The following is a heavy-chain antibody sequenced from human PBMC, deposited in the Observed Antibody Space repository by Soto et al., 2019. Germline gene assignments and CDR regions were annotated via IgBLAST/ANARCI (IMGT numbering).Heavy chain of an antibody. CDR3: ARDRTGTTAYYYYGMDV. J-gene: IGHJ6*02. Sequence: PGGSLRLSCAASGFTFSSYAMHWVRQAPGKGLEWVAVISYDGSNKYYADSVKGRFTISRDNSKNTLYLQMNSLRAEDTAVYYCARDRTGTTAYYYYGMDVWGQGTTVTVSS. CDR1: GFTFSSYA. CDR2: ISYDGSNK. D-gene: IGHD1-7*01. V-gene: IGHV3-30-3*01.